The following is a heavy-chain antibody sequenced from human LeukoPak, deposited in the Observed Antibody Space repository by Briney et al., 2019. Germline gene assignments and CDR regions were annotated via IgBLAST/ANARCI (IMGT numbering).Heavy chain of an antibody. D-gene: IGHD5-12*01. CDR2: ISYDGSNK. CDR1: GFTFSTYV. Sequence: PGGSLRLSCAASGFTFSTYVMHWVRQAPGKGLEWVAVISYDGSNKYYADSVKGRFTISRDNSKNTLYLQMNSLRAEDTAVYYCARDGGYENTYYFDYWGQGTLVTVSS. CDR3: ARDGGYENTYYFDY. V-gene: IGHV3-30*19. J-gene: IGHJ4*02.